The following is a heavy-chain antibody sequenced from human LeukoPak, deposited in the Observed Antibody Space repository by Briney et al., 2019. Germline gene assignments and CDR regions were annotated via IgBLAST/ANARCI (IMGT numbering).Heavy chain of an antibody. CDR1: GYTFTTYA. V-gene: IGHV1-3*01. CDR2: INAGNGNT. D-gene: IGHD2-15*01. CDR3: ARGSCRGGSCYCDY. Sequence: ASVKVSCKASGYTFTTYAMHWVRQAPGQRLEWMGWINAGNGNTKYSQKFQGRVTITRDTSASTAYMELSSLRSEDTAVYYCARGSCRGGSCYCDYWGQGTLGTVSS. J-gene: IGHJ4*02.